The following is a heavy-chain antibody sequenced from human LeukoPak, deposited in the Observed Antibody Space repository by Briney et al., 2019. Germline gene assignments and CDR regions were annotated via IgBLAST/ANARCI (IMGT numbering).Heavy chain of an antibody. V-gene: IGHV4-31*03. CDR2: IYYSGST. CDR3: ARLRKGDDYGDYRLDY. J-gene: IGHJ4*02. D-gene: IGHD4-17*01. CDR1: GGSISSGGYY. Sequence: SETLSLTCTVSGGSISSGGYYWSWIRQHPGKGLEWIGYIYYSGSTYYNPSLKSRVTISVDRSKNQFSLKLSSVTAADTAVYYCARLRKGDDYGDYRLDYWGQGTLVTVSS.